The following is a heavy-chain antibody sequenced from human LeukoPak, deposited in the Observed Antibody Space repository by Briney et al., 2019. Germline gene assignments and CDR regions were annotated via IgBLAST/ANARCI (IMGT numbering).Heavy chain of an antibody. Sequence: ASVTVSFKASGYTFSTYAIIWVRQPPGQGLEWMGWISPYNGKTHYAQKLQGRVTMTTDTSTSTAYMELRSLRSDDTAVYYCARAPPIVVALMDVWGKGTTVTISS. J-gene: IGHJ6*03. CDR3: ARAPPIVVALMDV. V-gene: IGHV1-18*01. CDR2: ISPYNGKT. CDR1: GYTFSTYA. D-gene: IGHD2-2*01.